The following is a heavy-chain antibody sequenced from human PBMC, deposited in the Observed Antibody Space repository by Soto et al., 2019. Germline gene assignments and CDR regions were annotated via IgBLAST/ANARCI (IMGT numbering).Heavy chain of an antibody. J-gene: IGHJ3*02. CDR3: AKGVVWKQQLDDAFDI. CDR2: ISGSGGST. V-gene: IGHV3-23*01. D-gene: IGHD6-13*01. CDR1: GFTFSSYA. Sequence: EVQLLESGGGLVQPGGSLRLSCAASGFTFSSYAMSWVRQALGKGLEWVSAISGSGGSTYYADSVKGRFTISRDNSKNTLYLQMNSLRAEDTAVYYCAKGVVWKQQLDDAFDIWGQGTMVTVSS.